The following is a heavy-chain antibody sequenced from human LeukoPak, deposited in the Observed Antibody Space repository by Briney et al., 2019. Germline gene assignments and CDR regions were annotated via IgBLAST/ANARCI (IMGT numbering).Heavy chain of an antibody. D-gene: IGHD3-10*01. J-gene: IGHJ6*03. CDR3: ARGGLRIRLLWFGELCYMDV. CDR1: GYTFTGYY. CDR2: INPNSGGT. Sequence: ASVKVSCKASGYTFTGYYMHWVRQAPGQGLEWMGWINPNSGGTNYAQKFQGRVTMTRNTSISTAYMELSSLRSEDTAVYYCARGGLRIRLLWFGELCYMDVWGKGTTVTISS. V-gene: IGHV1-2*02.